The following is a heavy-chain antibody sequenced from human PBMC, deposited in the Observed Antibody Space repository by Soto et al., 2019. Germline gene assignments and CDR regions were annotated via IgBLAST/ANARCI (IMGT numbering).Heavy chain of an antibody. Sequence: PSETLSLTCTVSGGSISSGGYYWSWIRQHPGKGLEWIGYIYYSGSTYYNPSLKSRVTISVDTSKNQFSLKLSSVTAADTAVYYCARRQGGYYYYYGMAAWGQGTTVTVSS. V-gene: IGHV4-31*03. CDR3: ARRQGGYYYYYGMAA. CDR2: IYYSGST. J-gene: IGHJ6*02. CDR1: GGSISSGGYY.